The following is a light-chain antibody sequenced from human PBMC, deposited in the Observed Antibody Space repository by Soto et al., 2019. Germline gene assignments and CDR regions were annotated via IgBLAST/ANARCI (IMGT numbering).Light chain of an antibody. CDR3: QQYHIWPSWT. V-gene: IGKV3D-15*01. Sequence: VVMTQSPATPSVSPGEGVTLSCRASQGIGDTLAWYQHKPGQTPRLLIYDASNRATGIPARFSGSGSGTDFTLTISSLEPEDFAVYYCQQYHIWPSWTFGQGTKVDIK. J-gene: IGKJ1*01. CDR1: QGIGDT. CDR2: DAS.